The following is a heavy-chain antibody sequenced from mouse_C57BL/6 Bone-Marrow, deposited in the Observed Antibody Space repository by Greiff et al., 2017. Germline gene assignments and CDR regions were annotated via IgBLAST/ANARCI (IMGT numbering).Heavy chain of an antibody. Sequence: VQLQQSGAELVRPGTSVKVSCKASGYAFTNYLIEWVKQRPGQGLEWIGVINPGSGGTNYNEKFKGKATLTADKSSSTAYMQLSSLTSEDSAVYVCAREGYDYDGWYFDVWGTGTTVTVSS. CDR1: GYAFTNYL. CDR2: INPGSGGT. V-gene: IGHV1-54*01. J-gene: IGHJ1*03. D-gene: IGHD2-4*01. CDR3: AREGYDYDGWYFDV.